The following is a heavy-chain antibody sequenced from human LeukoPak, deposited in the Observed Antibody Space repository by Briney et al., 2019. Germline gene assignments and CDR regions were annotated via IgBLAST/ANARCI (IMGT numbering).Heavy chain of an antibody. CDR2: IRASGVST. CDR3: AREVMDNLRFDY. D-gene: IGHD1-14*01. Sequence: GGSLRLSCTASGVSFNKYAMMWVRQTPGKGLEWVSAIRASGVSTFYADSVQGRFTISRDNSKYTLYLQMNSLRAEDAAIYYCAREVMDNLRFDYWGQGTLVTVSS. J-gene: IGHJ4*02. CDR1: GVSFNKYA. V-gene: IGHV3-23*01.